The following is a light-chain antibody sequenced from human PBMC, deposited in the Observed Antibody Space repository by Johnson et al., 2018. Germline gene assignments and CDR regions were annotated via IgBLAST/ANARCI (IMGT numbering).Light chain of an antibody. CDR3: GTWDSSLSAGNV. CDR2: ENN. V-gene: IGLV1-51*02. Sequence: QSVLTQPPSVSAAPGQKVTISCSGSSSNIGNNYVSWYQQLPGTAPKLLIYENNKRPSGIPDRFSGSKSGTSPTLGITGLQTGAEADYYCGTWDSSLSAGNVFGTGTKVTVL. CDR1: SSNIGNNY. J-gene: IGLJ1*01.